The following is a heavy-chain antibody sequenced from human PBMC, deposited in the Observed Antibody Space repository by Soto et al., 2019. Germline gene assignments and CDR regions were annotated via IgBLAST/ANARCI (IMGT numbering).Heavy chain of an antibody. V-gene: IGHV1-18*01. Sequence: AASVKVSCKASGYTFTSYGISWVRQAPGQGLEWMGWISAYNGNTNYAQKLQGRVTMTTDTSTSTAYMELRSLRSDDTAVYYCARDVSSGWHIYYYGMDVWGQGTTVTVSS. CDR3: ARDVSSGWHIYYYGMDV. CDR2: ISAYNGNT. D-gene: IGHD6-19*01. CDR1: GYTFTSYG. J-gene: IGHJ6*02.